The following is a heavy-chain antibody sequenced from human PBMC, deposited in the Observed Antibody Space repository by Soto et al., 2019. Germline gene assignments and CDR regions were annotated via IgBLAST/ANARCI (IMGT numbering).Heavy chain of an antibody. J-gene: IGHJ3*02. D-gene: IGHD5-18*01. V-gene: IGHV3-43*01. Sequence: GGSLRLSCAASGFIFEDYTMHWVRQAPGKGLEWVALVVWDASGTFYADSVRGRFTASRDNTRNSLCLHMTDLAAEDTAVYYCAKDSNLRCSFGTDAFDIWGQGTVVT. CDR1: GFIFEDYT. CDR2: VVWDASGT. CDR3: AKDSNLRCSFGTDAFDI.